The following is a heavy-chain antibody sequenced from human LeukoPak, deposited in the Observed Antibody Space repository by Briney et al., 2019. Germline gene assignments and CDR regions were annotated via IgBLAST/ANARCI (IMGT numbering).Heavy chain of an antibody. CDR1: GGSISSSSYY. D-gene: IGHD6-13*01. J-gene: IGHJ5*02. V-gene: IGHV4-39*01. CDR2: IYYSGST. CDR3: ARQAAGYSSSWYLKNWFDP. Sequence: SETPSLTCTVSGGSISSSSYYWGWIRQPPGKGLEWIGSIYYSGSTYYNPSLKSRVTISVDTSKNQFSLKLSSVTAADTAVYYCARQAAGYSSSWYLKNWFDPWGQGTLVTVSS.